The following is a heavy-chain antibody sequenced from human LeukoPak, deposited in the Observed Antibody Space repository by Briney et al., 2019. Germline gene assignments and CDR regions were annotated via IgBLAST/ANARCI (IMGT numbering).Heavy chain of an antibody. CDR1: GFTFRSYN. J-gene: IGHJ4*02. CDR3: AKGVRFLDWWILDY. CDR2: IRGSGGIT. D-gene: IGHD3-9*01. V-gene: IGHV3-23*01. Sequence: GGSLRLSCAASGFTFRSYNMIWVRQAPGEGLEWVSTIRGSGGITYYADSVKGRFTISRDESKNTLYLQMNSLRAEDTAVYYCAKGVRFLDWWILDYWGQGSLVTVSS.